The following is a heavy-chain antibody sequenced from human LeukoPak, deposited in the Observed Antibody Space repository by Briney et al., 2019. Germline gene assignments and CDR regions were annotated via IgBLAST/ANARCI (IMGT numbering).Heavy chain of an antibody. CDR3: ARDLEAYGSGSYYFDY. J-gene: IGHJ4*02. D-gene: IGHD3-10*01. V-gene: IGHV3-21*01. Sequence: GGSLRLSCAASGFTFSSYNMNWVRQAPGKGLQWVSSITTTGATTYYADSVKGRFTISRDNAKNSLYLQMNSLRAEDTAVYYCARDLEAYGSGSYYFDYWGQGTLATVSS. CDR2: ITTTGATT. CDR1: GFTFSSYN.